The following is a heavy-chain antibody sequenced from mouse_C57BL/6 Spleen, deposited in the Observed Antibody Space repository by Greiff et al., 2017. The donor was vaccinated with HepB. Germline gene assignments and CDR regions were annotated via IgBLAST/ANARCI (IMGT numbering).Heavy chain of an antibody. CDR1: GYAFSSSW. Sequence: VKLMESGPELVKPGASVKISCKASGYAFSSSWMNWVKQRPGKGLEWIGRIYPGDGDTNYNGKFKGKATLTADKSSSTAYMQLSSLTSEDSAVYFCAREGGLRLPFAYWGQGTLVTVSA. CDR2: IYPGDGDT. D-gene: IGHD3-2*02. CDR3: AREGGLRLPFAY. V-gene: IGHV1-82*01. J-gene: IGHJ3*01.